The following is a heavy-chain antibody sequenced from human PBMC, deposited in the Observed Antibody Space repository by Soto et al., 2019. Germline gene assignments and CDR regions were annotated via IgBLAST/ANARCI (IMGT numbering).Heavy chain of an antibody. CDR2: IRSKAYGGTT. CDR1: GFTFGDYA. J-gene: IGHJ4*02. D-gene: IGHD2-2*01. V-gene: IGHV3-49*03. Sequence: GGSLRLSCTASGFTFGDYAMSWFRQAPGKGLEWVGFIRSKAYGGTTEYAASVKGRFTISRDDSKSIAYLQMNSLKTEDTAVYYCTRVGGYCSSTSCYYDYWGQGTLVTVSS. CDR3: TRVGGYCSSTSCYYDY.